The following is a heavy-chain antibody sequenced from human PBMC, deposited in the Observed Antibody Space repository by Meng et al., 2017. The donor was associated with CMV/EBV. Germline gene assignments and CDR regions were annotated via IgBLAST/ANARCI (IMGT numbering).Heavy chain of an antibody. J-gene: IGHJ6*02. CDR1: GPGGSNRNYY. D-gene: IGHD2-2*01. CDR2: INHDGTK. CDR3: ARLDRWGGSSTSYYYYGMDV. Sequence: SQTLSLTCAVYGPGGSNRNYYWNWIRQLPGKGLEWIGEINHDGTKNYNPSLKSRVSISVDTSKNQFSLKLSSVTAADTAVYYCARLDRWGGSSTSYYYYGMDVWGQGTTVTVSS. V-gene: IGHV4-34*01.